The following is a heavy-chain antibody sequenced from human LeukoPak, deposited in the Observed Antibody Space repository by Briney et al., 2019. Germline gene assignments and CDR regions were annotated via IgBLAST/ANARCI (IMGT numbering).Heavy chain of an antibody. V-gene: IGHV3-23*01. J-gene: IGHJ4*02. CDR2: ISGGGGST. CDR3: AKGAYFSGSYGFAFDY. Sequence: GGSLRLSCAASGLTFSSYPMTWVRQAPGKGLKWVSAISGGGGSTHYADSVKGGFTISRDNSKNTLYLQMNSLRAEDTAVYFCAKGAYFSGSYGFAFDYWGQGTLVTVSS. D-gene: IGHD3-10*01. CDR1: GLTFSSYP.